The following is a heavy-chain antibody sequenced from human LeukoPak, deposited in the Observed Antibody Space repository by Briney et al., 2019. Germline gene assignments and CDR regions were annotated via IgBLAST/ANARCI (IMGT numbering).Heavy chain of an antibody. D-gene: IGHD3-22*01. CDR2: IYYSGST. CDR1: GGSISSYY. CDR3: ARGGLYGITMIVVAPDAFDI. J-gene: IGHJ3*02. Sequence: SETLSLTCTVSGGSISSYYWSWIRQPPGKGLEWIGYIYYSGSTNYNPSLKGRVTISVDTSKNQFSLKLSSVTAADTAVYYCARGGLYGITMIVVAPDAFDIWGQGTMVTVSS. V-gene: IGHV4-59*01.